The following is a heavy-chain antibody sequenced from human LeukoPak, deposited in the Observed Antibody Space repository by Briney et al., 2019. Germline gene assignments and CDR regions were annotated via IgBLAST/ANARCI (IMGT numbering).Heavy chain of an antibody. CDR3: AKASGSLRGTFDY. CDR2: VSWNSGTI. D-gene: IGHD1-26*01. CDR1: GFTFDDYA. J-gene: IGHJ4*02. V-gene: IGHV3-9*01. Sequence: GGSLRLSCAASGFTFDDYAMHWVRQTPGKGLEWVSGVSWNSGTIDYADSVKGRFTISRDNAKHSLYLQMNSLRAEDTALYYSAKASGSLRGTFDYWGQGILVTVSS.